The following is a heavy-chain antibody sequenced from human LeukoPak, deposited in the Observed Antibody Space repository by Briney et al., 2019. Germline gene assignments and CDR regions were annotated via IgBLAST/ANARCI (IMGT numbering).Heavy chain of an antibody. V-gene: IGHV3-23*01. J-gene: IGHJ4*02. CDR3: AREAYDSSGYPLTDY. CDR2: ISGSGGST. CDR1: GVTLSSNY. D-gene: IGHD3-22*01. Sequence: GGAPRLSCAAPGVTLSSNYMSWVRQAPREGVGWGSAISGSGGSTYYADSVKGRFTISRDNSKNTLYLQMNSLRAEDTAVYYCAREAYDSSGYPLTDYWGQGTLVTVSS.